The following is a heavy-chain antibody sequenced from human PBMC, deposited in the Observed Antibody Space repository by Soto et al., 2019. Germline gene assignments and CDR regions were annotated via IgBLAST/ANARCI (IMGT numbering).Heavy chain of an antibody. J-gene: IGHJ4*02. Sequence: PGESLKISCKTSGFSFTTYWIGWVRQMPGEGLEWMGIIYPGDSDTRYSPSFQGQVTISADRSISTAYLQWSSLKASDTAMYYCARSGSSAQRYFDYWGQGSLVTVSS. CDR3: ARSGSSAQRYFDY. V-gene: IGHV5-51*01. CDR1: GFSFTTYW. D-gene: IGHD3-22*01. CDR2: IYPGDSDT.